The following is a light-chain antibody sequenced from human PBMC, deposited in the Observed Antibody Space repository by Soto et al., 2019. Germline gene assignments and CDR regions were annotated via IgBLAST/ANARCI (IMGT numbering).Light chain of an antibody. CDR2: WAS. V-gene: IGKV4-1*01. Sequence: DIVMTQSPDSLAVSLGERATINCKSSQSVLYYSNNKNYLAWYQQKPGQPPKLLIYWASTRESGVPDRFSGSGSGTDFTLTISSLQAEDVAVYYCQQYYSSPQLTFGGGTKVEIK. J-gene: IGKJ4*01. CDR3: QQYYSSPQLT. CDR1: QSVLYYSNNKNY.